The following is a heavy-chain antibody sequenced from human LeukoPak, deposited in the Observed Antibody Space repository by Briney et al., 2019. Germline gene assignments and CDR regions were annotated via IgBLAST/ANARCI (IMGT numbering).Heavy chain of an antibody. D-gene: IGHD2-21*02. V-gene: IGHV3-74*01. CDR1: GFTFSSYW. Sequence: GGSLRLSCAASGFTFSSYWMHWVRQAPGKGLVWVSRINSDGSSTSYADSVKGRFTISRDNAKNTLYLQMNSLRAEDTAVYYCARHRGVVTAITHNWFDPWGQGTLVTVSS. CDR2: INSDGSST. J-gene: IGHJ5*02. CDR3: ARHRGVVTAITHNWFDP.